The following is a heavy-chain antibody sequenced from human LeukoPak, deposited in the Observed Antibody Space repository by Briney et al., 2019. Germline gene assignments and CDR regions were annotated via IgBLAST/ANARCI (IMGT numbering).Heavy chain of an antibody. Sequence: PSETLSLTCTVSGGSVSSGSYYWSWIRQPPGKGLEWIGYIYNRGSTNYNPSLKSRVTISVDTSKNQFSLKLSSVTAADTAVYYCARHPGYGGQLRAFDIWGQGTMVTVSS. J-gene: IGHJ3*02. CDR2: IYNRGST. CDR3: ARHPGYGGQLRAFDI. CDR1: GGSVSSGSYY. V-gene: IGHV4-61*01. D-gene: IGHD4-23*01.